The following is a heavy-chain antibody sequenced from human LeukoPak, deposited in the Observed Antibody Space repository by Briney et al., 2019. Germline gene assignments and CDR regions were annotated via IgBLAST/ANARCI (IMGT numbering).Heavy chain of an antibody. V-gene: IGHV3-30-3*01. J-gene: IGHJ6*02. CDR2: ISYDGSNK. CDR1: GFTFSSYA. Sequence: GGSLRLSCAASGFTFSSYAMHWVRQAPGKGLEWVAVISYDGSNKYYADSVKGRFTISRDNAKNSLYLQMDSLRAEDTALYYCAKGQHAYYYDSSGIRDYYYYGMGVWGQGTTVTVSS. CDR3: AKGQHAYYYDSSGIRDYYYYGMGV. D-gene: IGHD3-22*01.